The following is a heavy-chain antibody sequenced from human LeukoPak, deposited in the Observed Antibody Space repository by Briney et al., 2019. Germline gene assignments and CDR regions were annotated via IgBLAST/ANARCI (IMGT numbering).Heavy chain of an antibody. CDR2: INHSGST. Sequence: SETLSLTCAVYGGSFSGYYWSWIRQPPGKGLEWIGEINHSGSTNYNPSLKSRVTISVDTSKNQFSLKLSSVTAADTAVYYCASRRTYGSGSYYPPIDYWGQGTLVTVSS. CDR1: GGSFSGYY. CDR3: ASRRTYGSGSYYPPIDY. D-gene: IGHD3-10*01. J-gene: IGHJ4*02. V-gene: IGHV4-34*01.